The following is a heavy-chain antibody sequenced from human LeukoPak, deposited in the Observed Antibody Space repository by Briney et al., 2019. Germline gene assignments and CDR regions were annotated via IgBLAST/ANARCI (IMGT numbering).Heavy chain of an antibody. CDR2: IYYSGST. Sequence: GSLRLSCAASGFTFSSYAMSWVRQAPGKGLEWIGSIYYSGSTYYNPSLKSRVTTSVDTSKNQFSLKLRSVTAADTAVYYCARHFGTWGQGTLVTVSS. J-gene: IGHJ4*02. CDR1: GFTFSSYA. CDR3: ARHFGT. D-gene: IGHD3/OR15-3a*01. V-gene: IGHV4-39*01.